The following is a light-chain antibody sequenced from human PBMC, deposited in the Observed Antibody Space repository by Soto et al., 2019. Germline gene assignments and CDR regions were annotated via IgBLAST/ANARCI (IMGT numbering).Light chain of an antibody. Sequence: EIVLTPSPCTLSLSPGERATLSCRSSQSVSSNYLAWYQQKPGQAPRLLIYGASSRATGIPDRFSGSGSGTDFTLTISRLEPEDFAVYYCQQHGSSPQTFGQGTKVDIK. CDR1: QSVSSNY. J-gene: IGKJ1*01. CDR2: GAS. V-gene: IGKV3-20*01. CDR3: QQHGSSPQT.